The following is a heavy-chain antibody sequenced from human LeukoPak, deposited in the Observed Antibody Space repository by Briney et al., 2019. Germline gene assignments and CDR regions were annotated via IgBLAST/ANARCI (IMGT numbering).Heavy chain of an antibody. V-gene: IGHV4-39*07. D-gene: IGHD3-10*01. CDR3: ARVERFGDRGGYWFDP. CDR1: GGSISSSSYY. Sequence: PSETLSLTCTVSGGSISSSSYYWGWIRQPPGKGLEWIGSIYYSGSTYYNPSLKSRVTIAVDTSKNQFSLKLSSVTAADTAVYYWARVERFGDRGGYWFDPWGQGTLVTVSS. J-gene: IGHJ5*02. CDR2: IYYSGST.